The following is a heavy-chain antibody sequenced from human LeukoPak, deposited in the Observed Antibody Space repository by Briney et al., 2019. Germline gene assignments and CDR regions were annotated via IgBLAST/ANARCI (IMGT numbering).Heavy chain of an antibody. D-gene: IGHD2-2*02. CDR2: IGPTGSDR. Sequence: GGSLRLSCTASGLTFSTSGFNWVRQAPGKGLEWVASIGPTGSDRYHADSIKGRFTISRDNSKNTLYLQMNSLRAEDTAVYYCALVPAAIREYYFDYWGQGTLVTVSS. CDR1: GLTFSTSG. J-gene: IGHJ4*02. CDR3: ALVPAAIREYYFDY. V-gene: IGHV3-21*04.